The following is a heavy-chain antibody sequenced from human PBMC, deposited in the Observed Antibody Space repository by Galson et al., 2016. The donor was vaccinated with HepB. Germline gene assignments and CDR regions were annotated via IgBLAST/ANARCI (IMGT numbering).Heavy chain of an antibody. CDR2: IYYGGS. CDR3: VRWDNYRKLDL. D-gene: IGHD5-24*01. J-gene: IGHJ5*02. V-gene: IGHV3-33*01. CDR1: GFTFRNHG. Sequence: SLRLSCAASGFTFRNHGMHWVRQAPGKGLEWVAVIYYGGSKYAESVKGRFTISRDDSKETLDLQMDSLRVGDTAVYYCVRWDNYRKLDLWGQGILVTVSS.